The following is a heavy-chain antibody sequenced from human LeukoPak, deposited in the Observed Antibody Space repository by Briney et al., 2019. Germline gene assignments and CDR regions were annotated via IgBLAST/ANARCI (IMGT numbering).Heavy chain of an antibody. CDR3: ARARVGESGSFGF. CDR2: INPKSGDT. D-gene: IGHD1-26*01. V-gene: IGHV1-2*02. Sequence: ASVKVSCKASGYTFSDYYMHWVRQAPGQGLEWMGWINPKSGDTKYAQKFQGRVTLTRDTSISTAYMELSSLRSDDTALYYCARARVGESGSFGFWGQGTLVTVSS. CDR1: GYTFSDYY. J-gene: IGHJ4*02.